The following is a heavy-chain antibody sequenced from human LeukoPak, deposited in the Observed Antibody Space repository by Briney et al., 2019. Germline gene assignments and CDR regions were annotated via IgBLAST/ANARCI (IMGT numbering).Heavy chain of an antibody. Sequence: SETLSLTCAVYGGSFSGYYWSWIRQPPGKGLEWIGYIYYSGSTNYNPSLKSRVTISVDTSKNQFSLKLSSVTAADTAVYYCARDRGTEGIDFWGQGTLVTVSS. V-gene: IGHV4-59*01. J-gene: IGHJ4*02. CDR3: ARDRGTEGIDF. CDR2: IYYSGST. CDR1: GGSFSGYY. D-gene: IGHD6-13*01.